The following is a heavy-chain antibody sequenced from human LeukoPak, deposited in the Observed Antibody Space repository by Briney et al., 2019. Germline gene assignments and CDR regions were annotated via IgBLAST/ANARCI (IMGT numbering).Heavy chain of an antibody. CDR3: ARVVQLWFGLGYYGMDV. Sequence: SETLSLTCAVYGGSFSGYYWSWIRQPPGKGLEWIGEINHSGSTNYNPSLKSRVTISVDTSKNRFSLKLSSVTGADTAVYYCARVVQLWFGLGYYGMDVWGQGTTVTVSS. J-gene: IGHJ6*02. CDR2: INHSGST. CDR1: GGSFSGYY. D-gene: IGHD5-18*01. V-gene: IGHV4-34*01.